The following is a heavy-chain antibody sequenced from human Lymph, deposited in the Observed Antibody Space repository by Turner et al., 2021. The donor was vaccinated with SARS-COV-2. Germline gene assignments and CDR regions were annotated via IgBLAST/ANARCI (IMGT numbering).Heavy chain of an antibody. Sequence: EVQLVESGGGLVKPGGSLRLSCAASGFTFSSYSMNWVRQAPGKGLEWVSFITSSSSYIHYADSVKGRFTISRDNAKNSLYLQMNSRRAEDTAVYYCARDPLVEMPTVFVTLDYWGQGTLVTVSS. CDR1: GFTFSSYS. J-gene: IGHJ4*02. V-gene: IGHV3-21*01. D-gene: IGHD4-4*01. CDR2: ITSSSSYI. CDR3: ARDPLVEMPTVFVTLDY.